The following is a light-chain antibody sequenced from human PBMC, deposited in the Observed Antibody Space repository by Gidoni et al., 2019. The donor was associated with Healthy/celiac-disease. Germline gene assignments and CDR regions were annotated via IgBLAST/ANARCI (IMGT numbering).Light chain of an antibody. V-gene: IGKV3-20*01. J-gene: IGKJ4*01. CDR1: QSVSSSY. CDR3: QQYGSSRLT. CDR2: GAS. Sequence: ELVLMQSPGTLSLSPGERATLSCRASQSVSSSYLAWYQQKPGQAPRLLIYGASSRATGIPDRFSGSGSGTDFTLTISRLEPEDFAVYYCQQYGSSRLTFGGGTKVEIK.